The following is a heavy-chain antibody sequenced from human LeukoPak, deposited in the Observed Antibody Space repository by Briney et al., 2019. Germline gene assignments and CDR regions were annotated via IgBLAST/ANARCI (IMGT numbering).Heavy chain of an antibody. V-gene: IGHV3-7*01. J-gene: IGHJ4*02. CDR1: GFRFTNYW. CDR3: ARAREITVSGTDYFDY. CDR2: IEHDGSGP. Sequence: GGSLRLSCAVSGFRFTNYWMTWVRQAPGKGLEWVANIEHDGSGPSYLDSVKGRFTISRDNARNSLSLQMSSLRAEDTAVYYCARAREITVSGTDYFDYWGQGTLVTVSS. D-gene: IGHD6-19*01.